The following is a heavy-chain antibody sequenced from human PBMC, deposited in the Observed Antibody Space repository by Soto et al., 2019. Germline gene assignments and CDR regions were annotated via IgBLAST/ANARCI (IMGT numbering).Heavy chain of an antibody. Sequence: SETLSLTCTVSGGSISSYYWSWIRQPPGKGLEWIGYIYYSGSTNYSPSLKSRVTISVDTSKNQFSLKLSSVTAADTAVYYCARYAGVGATPYYFDYWGQGTLVTVSS. V-gene: IGHV4-59*01. J-gene: IGHJ4*02. CDR3: ARYAGVGATPYYFDY. D-gene: IGHD1-26*01. CDR1: GGSISSYY. CDR2: IYYSGST.